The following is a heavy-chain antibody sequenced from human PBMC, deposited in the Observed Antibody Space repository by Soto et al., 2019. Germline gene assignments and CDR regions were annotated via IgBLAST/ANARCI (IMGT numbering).Heavy chain of an antibody. CDR1: GYTFTSYG. Sequence: ASVKVSCKASGYTFTSYGISWVRQAPGQGLEWMGWISAYNGNTNYAQKLQGRVTMTTDASTSTAYMALRNLRSDDTAVYYCVSNSYPNYGMDVWGQGTTVTVSS. J-gene: IGHJ6*02. V-gene: IGHV1-18*04. CDR3: VSNSYPNYGMDV. D-gene: IGHD5-18*01. CDR2: ISAYNGNT.